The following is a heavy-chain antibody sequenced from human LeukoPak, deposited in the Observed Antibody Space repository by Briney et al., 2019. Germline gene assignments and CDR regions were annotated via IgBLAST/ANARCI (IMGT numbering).Heavy chain of an antibody. D-gene: IGHD3-3*01. CDR3: ARLSGYDFWSGPPTTWFDP. CDR1: GGSISSSSYY. Sequence: SETLSLTCTVSGGSISSSSYYWGWIRQPPGKGLEWIGSIYYSGSTYYNPSLKSRVTISVDTSKNQFSLKLSSVTAADTAVYYCARLSGYDFWSGPPTTWFDPWGQGTLVTVSS. CDR2: IYYSGST. J-gene: IGHJ5*02. V-gene: IGHV4-39*01.